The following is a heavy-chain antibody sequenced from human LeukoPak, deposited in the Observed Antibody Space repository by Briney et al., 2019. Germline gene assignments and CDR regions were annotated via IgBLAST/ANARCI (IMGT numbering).Heavy chain of an antibody. D-gene: IGHD1-26*01. CDR1: GFTFSNAW. V-gene: IGHV3-15*01. J-gene: IGHJ4*02. CDR2: IKSKTDGGTT. Sequence: PGGSLRLSCAASGFTFSNAWMSWVRRAPGKGLEWVGRIKSKTDGGTTDYAAPVKGRFTISRDDSKNTLYLQMNSLKTEDTAVYYCTTRLSGSYGIVDYWGQGTLVTVSS. CDR3: TTRLSGSYGIVDY.